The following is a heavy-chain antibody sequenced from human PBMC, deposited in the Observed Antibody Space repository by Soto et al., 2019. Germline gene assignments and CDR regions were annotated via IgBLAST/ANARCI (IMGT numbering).Heavy chain of an antibody. Sequence: SETLSLTCAVYGGSFSGYYWSWIRQPPGKGLEWIGEINHSGSTNYNPSHKSRVTISVDTSKNQFSLKLSSVTAADTAVYYCATGIAAAGFPFAWGQGTLVTVSS. CDR3: ATGIAAAGFPFA. D-gene: IGHD6-13*01. CDR1: GGSFSGYY. V-gene: IGHV4-34*01. J-gene: IGHJ5*02. CDR2: INHSGST.